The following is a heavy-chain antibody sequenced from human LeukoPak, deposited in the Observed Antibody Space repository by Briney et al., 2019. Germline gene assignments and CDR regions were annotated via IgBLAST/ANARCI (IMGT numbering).Heavy chain of an antibody. CDR3: ARRVDNGDFDY. CDR2: IYPSDSDT. D-gene: IGHD1-1*01. Sequence: RSGESLKISCKGSGYSFTTYWIGWVRQIPGTGLEWMGIIYPSDSDTRYSPSFQGQVTISANKSITTTYLQWSSLKASDTVMYYCARRVDNGDFDYWGQGTPVSVSS. CDR1: GYSFTTYW. J-gene: IGHJ4*02. V-gene: IGHV5-51*01.